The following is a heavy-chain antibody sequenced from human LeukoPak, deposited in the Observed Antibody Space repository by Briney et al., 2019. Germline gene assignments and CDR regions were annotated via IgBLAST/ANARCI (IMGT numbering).Heavy chain of an antibody. V-gene: IGHV3-7*04. J-gene: IGHJ4*02. CDR1: GFTFGSYW. Sequence: GGSLRLSCTASGFTFGSYWMNWVRQAPGKGLEWVANIKQDGSEKYYVDSVKGRFTISRDNAKKSPYLQMNSLRAEDTAVYYCARETEMANLDYWGQGTLVTVSS. CDR2: IKQDGSEK. D-gene: IGHD5-24*01. CDR3: ARETEMANLDY.